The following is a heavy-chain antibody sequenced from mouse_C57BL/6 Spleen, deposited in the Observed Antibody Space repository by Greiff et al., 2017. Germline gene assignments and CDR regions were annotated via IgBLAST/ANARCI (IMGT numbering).Heavy chain of an antibody. V-gene: IGHV5-2*01. CDR3: AKRGYGYDWYFGV. CDR1: EYEFPSHY. D-gene: IGHD2-2*01. CDR2: INSDGGST. J-gene: IGHJ1*03. Sequence: EVQVVESGGGLVQPGESLKLSCESNEYEFPSHYMSWVRKTPEKRLELVAAINSDGGSTYYPDTMERRFIISRDNTKKTLYLQMSSLRSEDTALDYCAKRGYGYDWYFGVWGTGTTVTVST.